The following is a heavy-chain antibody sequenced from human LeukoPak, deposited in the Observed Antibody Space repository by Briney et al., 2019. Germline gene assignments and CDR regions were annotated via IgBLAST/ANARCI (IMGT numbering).Heavy chain of an antibody. V-gene: IGHV1-69*13. CDR2: IIPIFGTA. CDR3: ARDAAGGGLIDY. J-gene: IGHJ4*02. Sequence: ASVKVSCKASGGTFSSYAISWVRQAPGQGLEWMGGIIPIFGTANYAQKFQGRVTITADESPSTAYMELSSLRSEDTAVYYCARDAAGGGLIDYWGQGTLVTVSS. D-gene: IGHD3-10*01. CDR1: GGTFSSYA.